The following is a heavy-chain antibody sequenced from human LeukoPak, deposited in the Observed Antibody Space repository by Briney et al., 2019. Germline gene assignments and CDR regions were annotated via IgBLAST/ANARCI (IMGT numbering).Heavy chain of an antibody. CDR2: INHSGST. J-gene: IGHJ4*02. CDR3: ARVLGYSSGWQIDY. Sequence: SETLSLTCAVYGGSFSGYYWSWTRQPPGKGLEWIGEINHSGSTNYNPSLKSRVTISLDTSKNQFSLRLSSVTAADTAVYYCARVLGYSSGWQIDYWGQGTLVTVSS. D-gene: IGHD6-19*01. CDR1: GGSFSGYY. V-gene: IGHV4-34*01.